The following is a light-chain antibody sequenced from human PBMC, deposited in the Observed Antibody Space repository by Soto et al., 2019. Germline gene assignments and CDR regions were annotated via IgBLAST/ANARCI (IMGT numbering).Light chain of an antibody. Sequence: QSVLTQPASVSGSPGQSITISCTGTSSDVGGYEYVSWYQQHPGKAPKRIIYDVSDRPSGVPNRFSGSKSGNTASLAISGLQAEDEADYYCSSYTTSSPLGVFGTGTKLTVL. V-gene: IGLV2-14*03. CDR3: SSYTTSSPLGV. J-gene: IGLJ1*01. CDR1: SSDVGGYEY. CDR2: DVS.